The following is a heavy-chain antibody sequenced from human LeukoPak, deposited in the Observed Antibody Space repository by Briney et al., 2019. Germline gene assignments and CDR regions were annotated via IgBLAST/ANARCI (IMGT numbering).Heavy chain of an antibody. J-gene: IGHJ4*02. CDR3: AAVRFGDLSFFDY. Sequence: ASVKVSCKVSGYTLTEFSMHWVRRGPGKGLEWMGGFDPEDGETIYAQKFQGRVTMTEDTSTDTAYMALSSLRSEDTAVYYCAAVRFGDLSFFDYWGQGTLVTVSS. CDR2: FDPEDGET. CDR1: GYTLTEFS. D-gene: IGHD3-16*02. V-gene: IGHV1-24*01.